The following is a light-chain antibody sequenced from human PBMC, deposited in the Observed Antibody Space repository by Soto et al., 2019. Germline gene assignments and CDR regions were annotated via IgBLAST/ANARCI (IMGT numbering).Light chain of an antibody. CDR2: EVS. CDR3: SSYAGSSNV. V-gene: IGLV2-14*01. Sequence: QYALTQPASVSGSPGQSITISCIGTSSDVGGYNYVSWYQQHPGKAPKLMIYEVSNRPSGVSNRFSGSKSGNTASLTVSGLQAEDEADYYCSSYAGSSNVFGTGTKVTVL. CDR1: SSDVGGYNY. J-gene: IGLJ1*01.